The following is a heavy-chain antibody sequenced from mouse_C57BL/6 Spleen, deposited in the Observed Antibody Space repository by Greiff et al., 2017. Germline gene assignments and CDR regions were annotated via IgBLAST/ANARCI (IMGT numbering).Heavy chain of an antibody. J-gene: IGHJ3*01. V-gene: IGHV1-76*01. CDR3: ARSRSRGYDWFAY. CDR1: GYTFTAYS. D-gene: IGHD2-2*01. CDR2: IYPGSGNT. Sequence: VQVVESGAELVRPGASVKLSCKASGYTFTAYSINWVKQRPGQGLEWIARIYPGSGNTYYKDKFKGKATLTAEKASSTAYMQLSRLTSEDSAVYFCARSRSRGYDWFAYWGQGTLVTVSA.